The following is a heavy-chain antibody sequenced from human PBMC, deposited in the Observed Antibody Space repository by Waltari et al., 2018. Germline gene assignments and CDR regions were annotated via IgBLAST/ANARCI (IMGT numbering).Heavy chain of an antibody. Sequence: EVQLVESGGGLVQPGGSLRLSCVASGFPFSDPPLDWVRLAPGKGLEWVGRSRNKVNSYTREYAASVKDRFIISRDESENSLLLQMGSLKPEDTAVYYCARALDRNGWYNDYWGQGTLVTVSS. V-gene: IGHV3-72*01. CDR2: SRNKVNSYTR. D-gene: IGHD6-19*01. CDR3: ARALDRNGWYNDY. J-gene: IGHJ4*02. CDR1: GFPFSDPP.